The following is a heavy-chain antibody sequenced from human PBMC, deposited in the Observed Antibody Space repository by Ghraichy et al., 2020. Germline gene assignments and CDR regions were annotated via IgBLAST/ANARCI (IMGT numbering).Heavy chain of an antibody. V-gene: IGHV4-39*01. J-gene: IGHJ4*02. CDR3: ARRPRGMVVPAAIVYFDY. CDR2: IYYSGST. CDR1: GGSISSSSYY. D-gene: IGHD2-2*02. Sequence: SETLSLTCTVSGGSISSSSYYWGWIRQPPGKGLEWIGSIYYSGSTYYNPSLKSRVTISVDTSKNQFSLKLSSVTAADTAVYYCARRPRGMVVPAAIVYFDYWGQGTLVTVSS.